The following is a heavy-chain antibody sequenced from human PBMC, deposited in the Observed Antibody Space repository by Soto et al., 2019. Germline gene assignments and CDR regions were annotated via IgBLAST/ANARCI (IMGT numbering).Heavy chain of an antibody. CDR3: AARSTYCSGGSCYVVGFDY. CDR1: GFTFSSYA. V-gene: IGHV3-23*01. Sequence: GGSLRLSCAASGFTFSSYAMSWVRQAPGKGLEWVSAISGSGGSTYYADSVKGRFTISRDNSKNTLYLQMNSLRAEDTAVYYCAARSTYCSGGSCYVVGFDYWGQGTLVTVSS. J-gene: IGHJ4*02. D-gene: IGHD2-15*01. CDR2: ISGSGGST.